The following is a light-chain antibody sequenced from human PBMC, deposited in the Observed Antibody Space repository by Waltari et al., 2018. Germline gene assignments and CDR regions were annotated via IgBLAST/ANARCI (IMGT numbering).Light chain of an antibody. Sequence: EIVSTQSPGTLSLSPGERATLSCRASQSVSSSYLAWYQQKPGQAPRLLIHGASSRATGIPDRFSGSGSGTDFTLTISRLEPEDFAVYYCQQYGSSPWTFGQGTKVEIK. CDR2: GAS. V-gene: IGKV3-20*01. CDR1: QSVSSSY. CDR3: QQYGSSPWT. J-gene: IGKJ1*01.